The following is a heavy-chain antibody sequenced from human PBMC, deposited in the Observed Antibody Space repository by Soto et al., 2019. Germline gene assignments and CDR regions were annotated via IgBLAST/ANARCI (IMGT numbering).Heavy chain of an antibody. J-gene: IGHJ6*02. D-gene: IGHD3-9*01. CDR1: GYTFTSYY. Sequence: ASVKVSCKASGYTFTSYYMHWVRQAPGQGLEWMGIINPSGGSTSYAQKFQGRVTMTRDTSTSTVYMELSSLRSEDTAVYYCARALDVLRYFDWLPAPYYGMDVWGQGTTVTVSS. V-gene: IGHV1-46*01. CDR3: ARALDVLRYFDWLPAPYYGMDV. CDR2: INPSGGST.